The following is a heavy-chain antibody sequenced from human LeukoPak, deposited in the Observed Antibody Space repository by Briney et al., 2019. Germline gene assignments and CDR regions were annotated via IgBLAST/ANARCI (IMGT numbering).Heavy chain of an antibody. Sequence: GGSLRLSCAASGFTFSSYEMNWVRQAPGKGLEWVSYISSSGSTIYYADSVKGRFTISRDNAKNSLYLQMNSLRAEDTAVYYCARGPTYYYDSSGYYFDYWGQGTLVTVSP. CDR1: GFTFSSYE. CDR2: ISSSGSTI. V-gene: IGHV3-48*03. D-gene: IGHD3-22*01. J-gene: IGHJ4*02. CDR3: ARGPTYYYDSSGYYFDY.